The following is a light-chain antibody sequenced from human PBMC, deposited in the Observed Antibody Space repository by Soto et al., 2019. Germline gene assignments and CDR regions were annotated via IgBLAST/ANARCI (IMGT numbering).Light chain of an antibody. CDR1: QSVGKNF. Sequence: SQGQRATLSCRASQSVGKNFLAWYQQKAGQAPRFLIHGASRRATGIPDRFSGSGSGTDFTLTISRLEPEDFAVYYCQQYADSPRTFGQGTKVEIK. CDR3: QQYADSPRT. V-gene: IGKV3-20*01. J-gene: IGKJ1*01. CDR2: GAS.